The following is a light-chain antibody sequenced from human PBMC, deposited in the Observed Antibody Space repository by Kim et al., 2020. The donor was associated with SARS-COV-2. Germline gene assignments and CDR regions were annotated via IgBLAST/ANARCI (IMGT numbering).Light chain of an antibody. Sequence: ASVNLTCTLSSGHSSYAIAWHQQQPEKGPRYLMKLNSDGSHSKGDGIPDRFSGSSSGAERYLTISRLQSEDEADYYCQTWGTGIWVFGGGTQLTVL. CDR3: QTWGTGIWV. CDR1: SGHSSYA. CDR2: LNSDGSH. J-gene: IGLJ3*02. V-gene: IGLV4-69*01.